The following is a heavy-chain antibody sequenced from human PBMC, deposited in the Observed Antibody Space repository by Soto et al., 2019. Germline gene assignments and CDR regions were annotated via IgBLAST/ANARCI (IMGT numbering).Heavy chain of an antibody. CDR2: ISLYSDGT. D-gene: IGHD2-2*01. J-gene: IGHJ5*02. V-gene: IGHV1-18*01. CDR3: ARVVPGADDWFGP. Sequence: ASVKVSCTTSGYTFSNYGITWVRQAPGQPLEWLGWISLYSDGTNYAQKFQGRVSMTTDTSTTTAYMELRSLRSDDTAVYYCARVVPGADDWFGPRGQGHPVTACS. CDR1: GYTFSNYG.